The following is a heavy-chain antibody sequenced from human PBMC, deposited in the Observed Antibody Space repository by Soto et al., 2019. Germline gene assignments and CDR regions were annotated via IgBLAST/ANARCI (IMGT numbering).Heavy chain of an antibody. CDR2: VSPNGQGI. CDR1: GFTFNSYV. J-gene: IGHJ4*02. D-gene: IGHD3-10*01. Sequence: PGGSLRLSCAASGFTFNSYVMTWVRQAPGEGLEWVSAVSPNGQGIYYADSVRGRFTISRDFSKNTVFLHMDSLRAEDTAVYYCAKDRDYPRDYFHYWGQGTLVTVSS. CDR3: AKDRDYPRDYFHY. V-gene: IGHV3-23*01.